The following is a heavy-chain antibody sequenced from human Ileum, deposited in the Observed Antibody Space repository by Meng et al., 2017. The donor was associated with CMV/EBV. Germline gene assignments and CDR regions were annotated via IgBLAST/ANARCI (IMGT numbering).Heavy chain of an antibody. J-gene: IGHJ1*01. CDR1: GEPLNGFF. CDR2: VNNRGRT. CDR3: ASGRLQFTPSALQH. Sequence: QVKLQQLGAGALKPSEALSLSCAVSGEPLNGFFCSWIRQPPGRGLEWIGEVNNRGRTNYNPSLKSRLTISIDTSKRQLSLMVTSVTAADSAIYYCASGRLQFTPSALQHWGPGTLVTVSS. V-gene: IGHV4-34*02. D-gene: IGHD5-24*01.